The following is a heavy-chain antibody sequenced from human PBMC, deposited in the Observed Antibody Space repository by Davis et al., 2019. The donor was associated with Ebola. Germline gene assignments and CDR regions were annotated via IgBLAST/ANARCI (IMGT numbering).Heavy chain of an antibody. CDR1: GFNSRSFD. CDR3: AREGGVTSSYFYYGLDV. V-gene: IGHV3-13*01. CDR2: MDSKGDT. D-gene: IGHD2-15*01. J-gene: IGHJ6*02. Sequence: GGSLRLSCAASGFNSRSFDMYCVRLITGKGLEWVATMDSKGDTSYPDSVKGRFTNSRDNAKNSLSLLMNNLRAEDTAVYYCAREGGVTSSYFYYGLDVWGQGTTVTVSS.